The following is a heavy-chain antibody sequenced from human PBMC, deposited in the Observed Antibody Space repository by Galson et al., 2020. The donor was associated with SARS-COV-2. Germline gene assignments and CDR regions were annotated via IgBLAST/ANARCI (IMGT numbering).Heavy chain of an antibody. Sequence: SETLSLTCAVSCFSMDSRGWWTWVRPPPGTWLEWIGEIDRVGATNYNSSLVSLVTISLDKSKIQFSLNINSVTAAGTATCYCASESYSIDYWGQGILVAVAS. V-gene: IGHV4-4*02. CDR3: ASESYSIDY. J-gene: IGHJ4*02. CDR2: IDRVGAT. D-gene: IGHD4-4*01. CDR1: CFSMDSRGW.